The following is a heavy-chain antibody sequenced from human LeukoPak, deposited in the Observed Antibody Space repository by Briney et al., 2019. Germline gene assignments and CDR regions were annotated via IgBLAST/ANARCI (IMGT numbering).Heavy chain of an antibody. CDR3: ARDGYISGFDY. CDR2: INTSGGST. J-gene: IGHJ4*02. Sequence: GASVKVSCKASGYTFTSYYMHWVRQAPAQGLEWMGIINTSGGSTSYAQKFQGRVTMTRDTSTSTVYMELSSLRSEDTAVYYCARDGYISGFDYWGQGTLVTVSS. CDR1: GYTFTSYY. D-gene: IGHD5-18*01. V-gene: IGHV1-46*01.